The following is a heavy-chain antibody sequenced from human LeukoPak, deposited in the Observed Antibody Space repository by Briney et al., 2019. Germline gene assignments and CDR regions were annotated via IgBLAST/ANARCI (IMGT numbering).Heavy chain of an antibody. CDR3: ARNRGGGSGYSDY. Sequence: PGGSLRLSCAASGFAFSSYSMDWVRQAPGKGLEWVAMIKQDGSDKYYVDSVKGRFTVSKDNAENSLYLQMNSLRAEDTAVYYCARNRGGGSGYSDYWGQGTLVTVSS. CDR1: GFAFSSYS. CDR2: IKQDGSDK. J-gene: IGHJ4*02. D-gene: IGHD3-22*01. V-gene: IGHV3-7*05.